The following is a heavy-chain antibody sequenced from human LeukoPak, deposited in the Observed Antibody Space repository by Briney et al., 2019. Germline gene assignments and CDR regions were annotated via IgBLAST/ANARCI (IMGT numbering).Heavy chain of an antibody. D-gene: IGHD6-19*01. Sequence: ASVKVPCKASGGTFSSYAISWVRQAPGQGLEWMGWISAYNGNTNYAQKLQGRVTMTTDTSTSTAYMELRSLRSDDTAVYYCARTVGSSGWYYFGYWGQGTLVTVSS. CDR3: ARTVGSSGWYYFGY. CDR2: ISAYNGNT. J-gene: IGHJ4*02. CDR1: GGTFSSYA. V-gene: IGHV1-18*01.